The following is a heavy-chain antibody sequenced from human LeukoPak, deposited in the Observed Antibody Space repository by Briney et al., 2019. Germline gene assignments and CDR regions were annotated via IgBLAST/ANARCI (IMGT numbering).Heavy chain of an antibody. V-gene: IGHV1-18*01. CDR3: ARVKCSSTSCPNNWFDP. D-gene: IGHD2-2*01. CDR1: GYTFTSYS. J-gene: IGHJ5*02. CDR2: ISAYNGNT. Sequence: GASVKVSCKASGYTFTSYSISWVQQAPGQGLEWMGWISAYNGNTNYAQKLQGRVTMTTDTSTSTAYMELRSLRSDDTAVYYCARVKCSSTSCPNNWFDPWGQGTLVTVSS.